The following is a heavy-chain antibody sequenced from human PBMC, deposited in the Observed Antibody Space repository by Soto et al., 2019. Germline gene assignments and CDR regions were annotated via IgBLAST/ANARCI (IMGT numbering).Heavy chain of an antibody. Sequence: ASVKVSCKASGYTFTTYYMHWVRQAPEQGLEWMGIINPYDGTTTYAQKFQGRVTMTRDTSASTVHMELSSLRSGDTAVYYCARALSSGYFQGGVDVWGQGTTVTVSS. CDR3: ARALSSGYFQGGVDV. D-gene: IGHD3-22*01. CDR1: GYTFTTYY. V-gene: IGHV1-46*01. CDR2: INPYDGTT. J-gene: IGHJ6*02.